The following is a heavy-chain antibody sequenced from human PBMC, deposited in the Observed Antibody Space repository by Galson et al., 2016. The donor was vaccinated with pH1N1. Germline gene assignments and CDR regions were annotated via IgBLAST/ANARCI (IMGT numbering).Heavy chain of an antibody. D-gene: IGHD6-13*01. V-gene: IGHV5-51*03. CDR2: IYAGDSDT. CDR1: GNSFSTSW. Sequence: QSGAEVKKPGESLKISCKASGNSFSTSWIGWVRQLPGKGLEWMGSIYAGDSDTRYNPSFPGHVTISVDKSIRTAYLQWSRLQASDTAIHYCAEHAELDPPVEFYYMDVWGNRTTVTVSS. J-gene: IGHJ6*03. CDR3: AEHAELDPPVEFYYMDV.